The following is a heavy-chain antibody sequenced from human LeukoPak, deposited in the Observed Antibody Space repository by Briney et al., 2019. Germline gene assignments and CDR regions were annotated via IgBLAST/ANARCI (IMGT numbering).Heavy chain of an antibody. CDR3: ARVYSSYFDY. Sequence: GGSLRLSCAASGFTVSSNYMNWVRQAPGKGLEWVSYISSSSTTRYYADSVKGRFTISRDNAKNSLYLQMNSLRAEDTAVYYCARVYSSYFDYWGQGTLVTVSS. CDR2: ISSSSTTR. J-gene: IGHJ4*02. V-gene: IGHV3-48*01. D-gene: IGHD6-19*01. CDR1: GFTVSSNY.